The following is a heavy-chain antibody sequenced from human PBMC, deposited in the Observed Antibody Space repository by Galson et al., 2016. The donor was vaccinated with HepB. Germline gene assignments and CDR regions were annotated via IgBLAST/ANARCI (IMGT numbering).Heavy chain of an antibody. D-gene: IGHD5-18*01. Sequence: SLRLSCAASGFTFSSYALHWVRQAPGGGLECVANIKTDGSEKYYVDSVKGRFTISRDNAKNSLYLQMNSLRAEDTALYYCASAVRGDSVDIWGQGTMVTVSS. CDR2: IKTDGSEK. V-gene: IGHV3-7*03. CDR3: ASAVRGDSVDI. CDR1: GFTFSSYA. J-gene: IGHJ3*02.